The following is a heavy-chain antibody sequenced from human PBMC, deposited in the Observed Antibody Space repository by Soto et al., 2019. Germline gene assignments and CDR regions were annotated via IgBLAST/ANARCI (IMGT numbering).Heavy chain of an antibody. CDR1: GGTFGSYA. CDR2: IIPVSGAA. V-gene: IGHV1-69*01. Sequence: QVQLVQSGAEVKKPGSSVKVCCKASGGTFGSYAFSWVRQASGQGLEWMGGIIPVSGAAHYAQKFQGRVTITADESTSTAYMELSSLSSQDTAVYYCATALGCRSTSCTLDYWGQGTRVIVSS. CDR3: ATALGCRSTSCTLDY. D-gene: IGHD2-2*01. J-gene: IGHJ4*02.